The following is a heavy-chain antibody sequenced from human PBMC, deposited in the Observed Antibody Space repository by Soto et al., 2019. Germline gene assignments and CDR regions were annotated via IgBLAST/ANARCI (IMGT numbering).Heavy chain of an antibody. Sequence: QEQLVQSGAEVKKPGSSVQVSCKASGGLFSSYPISWVRQVAGQGLEWMGGIIPVFQTAYYTQRFQGRVTITAGECTNTAYMELRSLRTEDTAIYYCARGGSGYTWFNEFWGQGTLVTVSS. V-gene: IGHV1-69*01. CDR1: GGLFSSYP. J-gene: IGHJ4*02. CDR3: ARGGSGYTWFNEF. D-gene: IGHD3-22*01. CDR2: IIPVFQTA.